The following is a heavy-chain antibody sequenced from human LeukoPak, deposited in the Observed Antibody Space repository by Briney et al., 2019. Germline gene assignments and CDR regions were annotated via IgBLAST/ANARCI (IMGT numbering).Heavy chain of an antibody. D-gene: IGHD4-23*01. CDR1: GFTVSSNY. CDR2: IYSGGST. CDR3: AKDGTTVVTQSAFDY. V-gene: IGHV3-53*04. Sequence: PGGSLRLSCAASGFTVSSNYMSWVRQAPGKGLEWVSVIYSGGSTYYADSVKGRFTISRHNSKNTLYLQMNSLRAEDTAVYYCAKDGTTVVTQSAFDYWGQGTLVTVSS. J-gene: IGHJ4*02.